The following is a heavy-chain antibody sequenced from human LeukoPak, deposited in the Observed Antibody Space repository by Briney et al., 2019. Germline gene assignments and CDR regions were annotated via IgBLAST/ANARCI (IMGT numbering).Heavy chain of an antibody. Sequence: SETLSLTCAAYGGSFSGYYWSWIRQPPGKGLEWIGEINHSGSTNYNPSLKSRVTISVDTSKNQFSLKLSSVTAADTAVYYCARGLYDAFDIWGQGTMVTVSS. J-gene: IGHJ3*02. CDR1: GGSFSGYY. CDR2: INHSGST. CDR3: ARGLYDAFDI. V-gene: IGHV4-34*01.